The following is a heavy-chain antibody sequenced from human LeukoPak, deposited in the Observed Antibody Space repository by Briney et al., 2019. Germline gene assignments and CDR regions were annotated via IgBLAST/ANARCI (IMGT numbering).Heavy chain of an antibody. Sequence: PSETLSLTCTVSGASMNGHYWTWIRLSPAKGLEWIGEIKQSENTNYNPSLKSRVTISIDPSKNQISLKLTSVTAADTAVYYCAREGLKNAYNPLGYWGQGTLVTVSS. V-gene: IGHV4-34*01. CDR3: AREGLKNAYNPLGY. CDR1: GASMNGHY. J-gene: IGHJ4*02. CDR2: IKQSENT. D-gene: IGHD5-24*01.